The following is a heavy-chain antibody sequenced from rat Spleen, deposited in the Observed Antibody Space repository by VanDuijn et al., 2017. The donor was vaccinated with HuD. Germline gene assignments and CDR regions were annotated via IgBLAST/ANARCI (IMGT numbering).Heavy chain of an antibody. CDR2: MKYDGDT. D-gene: IGHD1-11*01. J-gene: IGHJ2*01. Sequence: QVQLKESGPGLVQPSQTLSLTCTVSGFSLMDYSVHWVRQPPGKGLVWMGRMKYDGDTYYNSALKSRLSISRDTSKSQVFLKMNSLQTEDTAIYYCTREDYGGSHFDYWGQGVMVTVSS. CDR3: TREDYGGSHFDY. CDR1: GFSLMDYS. V-gene: IGHV2S30*01.